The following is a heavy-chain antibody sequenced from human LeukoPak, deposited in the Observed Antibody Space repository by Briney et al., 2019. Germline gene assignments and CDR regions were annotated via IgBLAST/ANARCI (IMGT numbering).Heavy chain of an antibody. CDR2: ISWDGGST. Sequence: GGSLRLSCAASGFSFSSYAMNWVRQAPGKGLEWVSLISWDGGSTYYADSVKGRFTISRDNSKNSLYLQMNSLRTEDTALYYCAKGLFGVVRYSAFDIWGQGTMVTVSS. V-gene: IGHV3-43*02. CDR1: GFSFSSYA. J-gene: IGHJ3*02. CDR3: AKGLFGVVRYSAFDI. D-gene: IGHD3-3*01.